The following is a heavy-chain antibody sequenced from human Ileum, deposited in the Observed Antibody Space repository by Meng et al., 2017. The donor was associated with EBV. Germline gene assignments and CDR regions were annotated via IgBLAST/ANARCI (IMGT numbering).Heavy chain of an antibody. V-gene: IGHV4-59*08. CDR3: ARGGWSLDY. CDR1: GGSISSYY. CDR2: IYYSGST. J-gene: IGHJ4*02. Sequence: QVRLQEAGQGLVKPSETLSLTCTVSGGSISSYYWSWIRQPPGKGLEWIGYIYYSGSTNYNPSLKSRVTISVDTSKNQFSLNLSSVTAADTAVYYCARGGWSLDYWGQGTLVTVSS. D-gene: IGHD2-15*01.